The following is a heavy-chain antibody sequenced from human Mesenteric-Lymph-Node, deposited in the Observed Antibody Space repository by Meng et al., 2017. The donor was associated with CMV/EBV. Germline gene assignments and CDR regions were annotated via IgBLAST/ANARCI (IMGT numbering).Heavy chain of an antibody. J-gene: IGHJ4*02. CDR1: HGTFGSYD. CDR3: AEHLDY. Sequence: QVQLVQSGAEGKKPGSSVKVSCKTSHGTFGSYDISCVRQAPGQGLEWMGGFIPFVGIPNYAQKFQGRVTITADKSTSTAYMELSSLRSEDTAVYYCAEHLDYWGQGTLVTVSS. V-gene: IGHV1-69*04. CDR2: FIPFVGIP.